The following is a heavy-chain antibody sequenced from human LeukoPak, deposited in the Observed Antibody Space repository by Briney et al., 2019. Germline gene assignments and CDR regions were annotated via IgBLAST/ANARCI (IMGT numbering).Heavy chain of an antibody. J-gene: IGHJ4*02. CDR1: GFTFSSYS. CDR2: ISSSSSTI. D-gene: IGHD6-19*01. CDR3: ARVSTGYSSGWSDY. V-gene: IGHV3-48*01. Sequence: GSLRLSCAASGFTFSSYSMNWVRQAPGKGLEWVSYISSSSSTIYYADSVKGRFTISRDNAKNSLYLQMNSLRAEDTAVYYCARVSTGYSSGWSDYWGQGTLVTVSS.